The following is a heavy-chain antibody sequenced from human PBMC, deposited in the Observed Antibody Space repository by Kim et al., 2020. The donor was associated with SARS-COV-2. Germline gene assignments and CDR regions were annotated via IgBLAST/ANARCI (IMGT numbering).Heavy chain of an antibody. CDR2: IYYSGST. CDR1: GGSISSGGYY. D-gene: IGHD6-19*01. V-gene: IGHV4-31*03. Sequence: SETLSLTCTVSGGSISSGGYYWSWIRQHPGKGLEWIGYIYYSGSTYYNPSLKSRVTISVDTSKNQFSLKLSSVTAADTAVYYCARTPIAVAGTGFDYWGQGTLVTVSS. CDR3: ARTPIAVAGTGFDY. J-gene: IGHJ4*02.